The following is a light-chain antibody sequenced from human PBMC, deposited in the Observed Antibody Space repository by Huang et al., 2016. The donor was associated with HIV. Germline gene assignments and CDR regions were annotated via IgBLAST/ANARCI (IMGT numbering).Light chain of an antibody. CDR3: QQYNNWPPGDT. V-gene: IGKV3-15*01. CDR1: HSVSSN. Sequence: EIAMTQSPATLYVSPGERVTLSCRASHSVSSNLAWYQQKPGHAPRLLLYGASTRATGIPARFSGSGSGTEFTLTISSLQSEDFAIYYCQQYNNWPPGDTFGQGTKLQIK. J-gene: IGKJ2*01. CDR2: GAS.